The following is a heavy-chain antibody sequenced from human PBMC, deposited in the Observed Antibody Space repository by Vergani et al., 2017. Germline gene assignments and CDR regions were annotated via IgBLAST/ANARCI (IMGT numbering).Heavy chain of an antibody. D-gene: IGHD2-2*03. J-gene: IGHJ4*02. V-gene: IGHV3-53*02. CDR1: GFTVSSNY. Sequence: EVQLVETGGGLIQPGGSLRLSCAASGFTVSSNYMSWVRQAPGKGLEWVSAISGSGGSTYYADSVKGRFTISRDNSKNTLYLQMNSLRAEDTAVYYCARDRGYCSSTSCQNPYYFDYWGQGTLVTVSS. CDR2: SGSGGST. CDR3: ARDRGYCSSTSCQNPYYFDY.